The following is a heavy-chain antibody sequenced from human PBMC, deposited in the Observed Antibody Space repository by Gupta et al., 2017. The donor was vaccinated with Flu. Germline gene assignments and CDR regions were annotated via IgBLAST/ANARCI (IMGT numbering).Heavy chain of an antibody. V-gene: IGHV3-33*01. CDR2: IWHDGSNK. D-gene: IGHD2-2*01. CDR3: ARDFCSTTTCYDY. J-gene: IGHJ4*02. Sequence: RQAPGKGLEWVAIIWHDGSNKYNADSVKGRFTISRDNPKNTVHLQMNSLTAEDTAVYYCARDFCSTTTCYDYWGQGTLVTVSS.